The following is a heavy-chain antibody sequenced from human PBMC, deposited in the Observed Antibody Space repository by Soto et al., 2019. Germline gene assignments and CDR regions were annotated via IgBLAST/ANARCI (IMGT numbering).Heavy chain of an antibody. CDR3: ATYCSGGSCYRGNNWFDP. V-gene: IGHV1-69*02. J-gene: IGHJ5*02. D-gene: IGHD2-15*01. CDR2: IIPILGIA. Sequence: SVKVSCKASGGTFSSYTISWVRQAPGQGLEWMGRIIPILGIANYAQKFQGRVTITADKSTSTAYMELSSLRSEDTAVYYCATYCSGGSCYRGNNWFDPWGQGTLVTVSS. CDR1: GGTFSSYT.